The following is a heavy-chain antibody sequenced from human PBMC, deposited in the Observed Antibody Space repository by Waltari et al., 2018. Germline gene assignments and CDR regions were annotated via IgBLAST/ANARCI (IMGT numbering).Heavy chain of an antibody. Sequence: EVQLVESGGVVVQPGGSLRLSCAASGFTFDDYTMHWVRQAPGKGLAWVSLISWDGGSTYYADSVKGRFTISRDNSKNSLYLQMNSLRTEDTALYYCAKDMYGSGSYYGVDYWGQGTLVTVSS. CDR3: AKDMYGSGSYYGVDY. V-gene: IGHV3-43*01. CDR1: GFTFDDYT. J-gene: IGHJ4*02. CDR2: ISWDGGST. D-gene: IGHD3-10*01.